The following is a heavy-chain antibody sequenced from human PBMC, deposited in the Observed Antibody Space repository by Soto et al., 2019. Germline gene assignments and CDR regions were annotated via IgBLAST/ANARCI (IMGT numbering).Heavy chain of an antibody. D-gene: IGHD1-26*01. CDR1: GGSISSGGYY. CDR2: IYYSWST. CDR3: ARDKAPVGATVFDY. V-gene: IGHV4-31*03. J-gene: IGHJ4*02. Sequence: QVQLQESGPGLVKPSQTLSLTCTVSGGSISSGGYYWSWIRQHPGKGLEWIGYIYYSWSTYYNPSLKSRVTISVDTSKNQFSLKLSSVTAADTAVYYCARDKAPVGATVFDYWGQGTLVTVSS.